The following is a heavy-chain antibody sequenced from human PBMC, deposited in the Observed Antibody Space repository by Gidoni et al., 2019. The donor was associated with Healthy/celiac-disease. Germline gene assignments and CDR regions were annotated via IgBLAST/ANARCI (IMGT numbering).Heavy chain of an antibody. Sequence: EVLLVESGGGLVKPGGSLRLSCAASGFTFSSYSMNWVRQAPGKGLEWVSSISSSSSYIYYADSVKGRFTISRDNAKNSLYLQMNSLRAEDTAVYYCAREHTMIVVVSGDAFDIWGQGTMVTVSS. CDR2: ISSSSSYI. D-gene: IGHD3-22*01. V-gene: IGHV3-21*01. CDR3: AREHTMIVVVSGDAFDI. J-gene: IGHJ3*02. CDR1: GFTFSSYS.